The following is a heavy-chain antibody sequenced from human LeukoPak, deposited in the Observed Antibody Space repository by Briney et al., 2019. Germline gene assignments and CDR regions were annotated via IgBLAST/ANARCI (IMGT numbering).Heavy chain of an antibody. D-gene: IGHD3-22*01. J-gene: IGHJ5*02. V-gene: IGHV1-69*06. CDR1: GATFSSYA. Sequence: SVKVSCKASGATFSSYAISWVRQAPGQGLEWMGGIIPIFGTANYAQNFQGRVTITADKSTSTAYMELSSLRSEDTAVYYCARKVPNDSSGYYYRGQFDPWGQGTLVTVSS. CDR2: IIPIFGTA. CDR3: ARKVPNDSSGYYYRGQFDP.